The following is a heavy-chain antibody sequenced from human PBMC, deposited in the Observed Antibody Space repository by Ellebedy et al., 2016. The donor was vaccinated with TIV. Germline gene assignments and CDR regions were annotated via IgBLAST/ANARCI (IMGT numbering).Heavy chain of an antibody. CDR3: AKDSFSKGDY. CDR2: INQDGSGR. J-gene: IGHJ4*02. Sequence: PGGSLRLSCAGSGFTFGNSWLTWVAQARGRGREWGPNINQDGSGRNYVGSVRGRFTISRDDAKNTLYLQMNSLRPDDTAVYYCAKDSFSKGDYWGLGTLVTVSS. CDR1: GFTFGNSW. V-gene: IGHV3-7*01. D-gene: IGHD4-11*01.